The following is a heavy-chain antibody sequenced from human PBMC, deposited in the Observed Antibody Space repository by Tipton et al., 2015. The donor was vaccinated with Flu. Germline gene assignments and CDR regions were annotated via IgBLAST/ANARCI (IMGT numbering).Heavy chain of an antibody. J-gene: IGHJ4*02. V-gene: IGHV4-4*07. Sequence: TLSLTCTVSGGSLSGFYWSWIRQPAGKGLEYIGRIYSCGSTNYNPSFKSRVSMSLDASKTQFSLNLNSVTAADTAMYYCARGSGSGTHVMFDYWGQGTLVTVSS. CDR3: ARGSGSGTHVMFDY. CDR1: GGSLSGFY. D-gene: IGHD3-10*01. CDR2: IYSCGST.